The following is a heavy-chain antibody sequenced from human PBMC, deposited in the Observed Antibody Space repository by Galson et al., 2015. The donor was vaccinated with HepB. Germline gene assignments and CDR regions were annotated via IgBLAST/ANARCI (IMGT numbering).Heavy chain of an antibody. CDR3: AREGGDYKRNYYYYGMDV. CDR1: GFTFSSYG. D-gene: IGHD3-16*01. Sequence: SLRLSCAASGFTFSSYGMHWVRQAPGKGLEWVAVISYDGSNKYYADSVEGRFTISRDNAKNSLYLQMNSLRAEDTAVYYCAREGGDYKRNYYYYGMDVWGQGTTVTVSS. CDR2: ISYDGSNK. J-gene: IGHJ6*02. V-gene: IGHV3-30*03.